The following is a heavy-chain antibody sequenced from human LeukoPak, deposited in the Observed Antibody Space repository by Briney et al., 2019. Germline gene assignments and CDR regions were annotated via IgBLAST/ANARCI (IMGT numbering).Heavy chain of an antibody. D-gene: IGHD5-24*01. CDR3: ARQMATIGPFDY. J-gene: IGHJ4*02. CDR1: GGSFSGYY. CDR2: INHSGST. V-gene: IGHV4-34*01. Sequence: SETLSLTCAVYGGSFSGYYWSWIRQPPGKGLEWIGEINHSGSTNYNPSLKSRVTISVDTSKNQFSLKLSSVTAADTAVYYCARQMATIGPFDYWGQGTLVTVSS.